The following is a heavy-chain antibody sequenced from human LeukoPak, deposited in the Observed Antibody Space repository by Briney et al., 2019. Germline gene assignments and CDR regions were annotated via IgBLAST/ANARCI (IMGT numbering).Heavy chain of an antibody. Sequence: ASVKVSCKASGYTFTGYYMHWVRQAPGQGLEWMGWINPNSGGTNYAQKFQCRVTMTRDTSISTAYMELSRLRSDDTAVYYCAREIGEDTAMVHPPYYYYYMDVWGKGTTVTVSS. CDR1: GYTFTGYY. J-gene: IGHJ6*03. CDR2: INPNSGGT. CDR3: AREIGEDTAMVHPPYYYYYMDV. D-gene: IGHD5-18*01. V-gene: IGHV1-2*02.